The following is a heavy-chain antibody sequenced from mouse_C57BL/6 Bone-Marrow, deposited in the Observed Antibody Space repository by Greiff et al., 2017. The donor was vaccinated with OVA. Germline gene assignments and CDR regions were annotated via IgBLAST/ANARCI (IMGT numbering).Heavy chain of an antibody. D-gene: IGHD3-2*02. CDR1: GYSITSDY. J-gene: IGHJ3*01. V-gene: IGHV3-8*01. CDR2: ISYGGST. CDR3: ARDSAQATLGAY. Sequence: EVKLMESGPGLAKPSQTLSLTCSVTGYSITSDYWNWVRKFPGNSLEYMGYISYGGSTYYYTSLKSRISITRDTSKNQYYLQLNSVTTEDTATYYCARDSAQATLGAYWGQGTLVTVSA.